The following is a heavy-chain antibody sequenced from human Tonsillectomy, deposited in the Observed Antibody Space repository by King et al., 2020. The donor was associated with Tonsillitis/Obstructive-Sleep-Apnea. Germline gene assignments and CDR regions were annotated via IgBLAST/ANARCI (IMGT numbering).Heavy chain of an antibody. D-gene: IGHD7-27*01. CDR3: ARDGDAADFYYMDV. CDR1: GYTFTTYY. Sequence: VQLVQSGAEVKKPGASVKVSCEASGYTFTTYYIHWVRQAPGQGLEWMGIINPSGGRTNYAHKFQGRVTMTRDTSTSTVYMELSSLRSEDPAVYYCARDGDAADFYYMDVWGKGTTVTVSS. J-gene: IGHJ6*03. CDR2: INPSGGRT. V-gene: IGHV1-46*01.